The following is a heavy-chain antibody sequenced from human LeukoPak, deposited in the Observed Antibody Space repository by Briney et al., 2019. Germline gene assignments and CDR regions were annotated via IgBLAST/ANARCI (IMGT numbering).Heavy chain of an antibody. CDR1: GYSFTDYW. D-gene: IGHD4-23*01. J-gene: IGHJ5*02. Sequence: GESLKISCLDSGYSFTDYWIGWVRQMPGKGLKWMGIIDASDSETVYGPPFQGQVTISADKSISPALLQCSSLKASDTAMYCWARSYHGNHYWEFDPWGQGTLVTVSS. CDR3: ARSYHGNHYWEFDP. CDR2: IDASDSET. V-gene: IGHV5-51*01.